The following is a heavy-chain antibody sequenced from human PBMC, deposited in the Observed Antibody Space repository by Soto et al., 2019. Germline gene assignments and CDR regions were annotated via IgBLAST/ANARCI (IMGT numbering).Heavy chain of an antibody. CDR3: ARGRDQPPVGLYFDS. D-gene: IGHD1-26*01. CDR1: GDAFTNYI. Sequence: QVQLVQSGAEVKKPGSSVKVSCKASGDAFTNYIFDWVRQAPGQGLEWMGGIIPMFGTPKYAQTFQDRVTISADVSTGTAYLELTSLRFDDAAVYYCARGRDQPPVGLYFDSWGEGTRVTVSS. V-gene: IGHV1-69*01. CDR2: IIPMFGTP. J-gene: IGHJ4*02.